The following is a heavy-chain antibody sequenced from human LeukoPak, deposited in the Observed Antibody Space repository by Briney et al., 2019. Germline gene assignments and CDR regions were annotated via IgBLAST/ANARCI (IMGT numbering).Heavy chain of an antibody. J-gene: IGHJ4*02. CDR2: ISWNSGSI. Sequence: GGSLRLSCAASGFTFSSYAMHWVRQAPGKGLEWVSGISWNSGSIGYADSVEGRFTISRDNAKNSLYLQMNSLRAEDTALYYCAKDISLRKQLVKALDYWGQGTLVTVSS. V-gene: IGHV3-9*01. D-gene: IGHD6-6*01. CDR1: GFTFSSYA. CDR3: AKDISLRKQLVKALDY.